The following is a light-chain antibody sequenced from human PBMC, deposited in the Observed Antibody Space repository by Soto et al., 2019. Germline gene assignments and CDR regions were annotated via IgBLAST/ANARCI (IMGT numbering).Light chain of an antibody. J-gene: IGLJ2*01. CDR2: DVS. CDR1: SSDVGNYIY. CDR3: SSYTTENTLV. Sequence: QSALTQPASVSGSPGQSITISCTGSSSDVGNYIYVSWYQQHPGKAPKLMIYDVSHRPSGVSNRFSGSKSANTASLTISGLQPEDEADYYCSSYTTENTLVFGGGTKVTVL. V-gene: IGLV2-14*01.